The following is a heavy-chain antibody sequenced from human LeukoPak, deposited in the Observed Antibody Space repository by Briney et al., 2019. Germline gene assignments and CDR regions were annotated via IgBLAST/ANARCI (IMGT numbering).Heavy chain of an antibody. D-gene: IGHD3-9*01. Sequence: SETLSLTCTVSGGSISSYYWSWIRQPPGKGLEWIGYIYYSGSTSYNPSLKSRVTISVDTSKNQFSLKLSSVTAADTAVYYCARDNPDYYDILTGYYKGNWFDPWGQGTLVTVSS. J-gene: IGHJ5*02. CDR1: GGSISSYY. V-gene: IGHV4-59*01. CDR2: IYYSGST. CDR3: ARDNPDYYDILTGYYKGNWFDP.